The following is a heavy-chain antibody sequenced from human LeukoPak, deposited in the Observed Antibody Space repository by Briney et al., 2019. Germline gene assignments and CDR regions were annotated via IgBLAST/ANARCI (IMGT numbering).Heavy chain of an antibody. CDR2: ISGRGGRT. D-gene: IGHD3-10*01. CDR3: ASSMVRGVIPSPFDY. Sequence: GGSLRLSCAAWGFTLRSYAMRWVRQAPGKGGEGGAAISGRGGRTYYADSEKGRFNRSRDNDKKSVDLQMNSLRAEDTAVYYCASSMVRGVIPSPFDYWGQGTLVTVSS. CDR1: GFTLRSYA. V-gene: IGHV3-23*01. J-gene: IGHJ4*02.